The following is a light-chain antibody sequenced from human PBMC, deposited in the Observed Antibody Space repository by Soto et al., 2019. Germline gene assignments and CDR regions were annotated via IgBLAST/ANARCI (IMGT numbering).Light chain of an antibody. CDR1: NSDVGGYNY. CDR3: SSYTSISTLYV. CDR2: EVS. V-gene: IGLV2-14*01. J-gene: IGLJ1*01. Sequence: QSVLTQPASLSGSPGQSITISCTGINSDVGGYNYVSWYQQHPGKAPELMIYEVSHRPSGVSNRFSGSKSDNTASLTISGLQAEDEADYYCSSYTSISTLYVFGTGTKVTVL.